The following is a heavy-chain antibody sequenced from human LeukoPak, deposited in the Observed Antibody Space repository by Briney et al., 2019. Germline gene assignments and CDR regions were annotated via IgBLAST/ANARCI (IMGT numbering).Heavy chain of an antibody. Sequence: KTGGSLRLSCAASGFTFNSYGMNWVRQAPGKGLEWVSSISSSSSYIYYADSVKGRFTISRDNAKNSLYLQMNSLRAEDTAVYYCARDIRDYDSSGFYFDYWGQGTLVTVSS. CDR1: GFTFNSYG. CDR3: ARDIRDYDSSGFYFDY. J-gene: IGHJ4*02. D-gene: IGHD3-22*01. CDR2: ISSSSSYI. V-gene: IGHV3-21*01.